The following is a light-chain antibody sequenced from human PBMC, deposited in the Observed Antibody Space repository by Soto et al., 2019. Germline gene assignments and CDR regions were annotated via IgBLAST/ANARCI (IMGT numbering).Light chain of an antibody. Sequence: QSVLTQPASVSGSPGQSITISCTGTSSDVGGYNYVSWYQQHPGKAPKLMIYDVSNRPSGVSNRFSGPKSGNTASLTISGLQAEDEADYYCRSYTSSSTYVFGTGTKVTVL. CDR2: DVS. CDR1: SSDVGGYNY. CDR3: RSYTSSSTYV. J-gene: IGLJ1*01. V-gene: IGLV2-14*01.